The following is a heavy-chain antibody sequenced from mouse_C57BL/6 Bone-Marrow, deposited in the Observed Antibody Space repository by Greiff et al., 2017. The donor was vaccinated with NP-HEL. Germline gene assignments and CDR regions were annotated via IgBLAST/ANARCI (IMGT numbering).Heavy chain of an antibody. V-gene: IGHV14-4*01. CDR2: IDPENGDT. Sequence: EVQLKQSGAELVRPGASVKLSCTASGFNIKDDYMHWVKQRPEQGLEWIGWIDPENGDTEYASKFQGKATITADTSSNTAYLQLSSLTSEDTAVYYCTTYSNYAMDYWGQGTSVTVSS. D-gene: IGHD2-5*01. J-gene: IGHJ4*01. CDR3: TTYSNYAMDY. CDR1: GFNIKDDY.